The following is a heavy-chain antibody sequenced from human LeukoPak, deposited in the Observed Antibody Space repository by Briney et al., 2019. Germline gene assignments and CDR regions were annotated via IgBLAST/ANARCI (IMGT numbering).Heavy chain of an antibody. V-gene: IGHV5-51*01. J-gene: IGHJ4*02. Sequence: GESLKISCKGSGYSFTNYWIGWVRQMPGKGLEWMGSIYPSDSDTRYSPSFQGQVTILADKSISTAYLQWSSLKASDTAMFYCARRYCSGGSCNFDYWGQGTLVTVSS. CDR1: GYSFTNYW. CDR2: IYPSDSDT. D-gene: IGHD2-15*01. CDR3: ARRYCSGGSCNFDY.